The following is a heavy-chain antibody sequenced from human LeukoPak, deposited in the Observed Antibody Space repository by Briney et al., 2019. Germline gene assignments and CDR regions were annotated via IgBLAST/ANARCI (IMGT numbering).Heavy chain of an antibody. Sequence: GGSLRLSCAASGFTFSDYYMSWIRQAPGKGLEWVSYISSSGGYRNYADSVKGRFTISRDDAKNSLYLQMNSLRAEDTAVYYCAKDGTTIFGVVILFDYWGQGTLVTVSS. D-gene: IGHD3-3*01. CDR1: GFTFSDYY. J-gene: IGHJ4*02. V-gene: IGHV3-11*05. CDR3: AKDGTTIFGVVILFDY. CDR2: ISSSGGYR.